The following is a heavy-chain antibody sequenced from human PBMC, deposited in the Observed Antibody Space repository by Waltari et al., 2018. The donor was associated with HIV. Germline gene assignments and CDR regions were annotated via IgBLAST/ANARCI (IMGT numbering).Heavy chain of an antibody. Sequence: HVQLQESGPGLVKPSETLSLTCVVSGSSISGAYYWGWIRQSPGKGLDWIGSIHHSGRTYHNPSLKSRVTISVDASKSQFSLKLTSATAADTAIYYCARVRITLIVAGPFDMWGQGTLVTVSS. CDR1: GSSISGAYY. D-gene: IGHD3-22*01. CDR3: ARVRITLIVAGPFDM. CDR2: IHHSGRT. J-gene: IGHJ3*02. V-gene: IGHV4-38-2*01.